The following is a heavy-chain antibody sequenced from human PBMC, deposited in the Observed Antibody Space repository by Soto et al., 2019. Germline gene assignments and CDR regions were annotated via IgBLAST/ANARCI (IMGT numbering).Heavy chain of an antibody. Sequence: QVQLVQSGAEVKKPGASVRVSCKASGYTFTSYGISWVRQAPEQGLEWMGWISAYNGDTNYPDTFQCRVTMNTDTSTSTAYMELRSLRSDDTAVYYCARDRGYYDSSRYLGRALDIWGQGTMVTVSS. J-gene: IGHJ3*02. CDR1: GYTFTSYG. CDR3: ARDRGYYDSSRYLGRALDI. D-gene: IGHD3-22*01. CDR2: ISAYNGDT. V-gene: IGHV1-18*01.